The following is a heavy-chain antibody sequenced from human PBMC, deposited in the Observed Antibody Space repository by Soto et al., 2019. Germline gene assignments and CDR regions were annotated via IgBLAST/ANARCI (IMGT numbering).Heavy chain of an antibody. J-gene: IGHJ5*02. CDR1: GFSLNSLAMG. D-gene: IGHD1-26*01. Sequence: QITLKESGPTLVKPTQTLTLTCTFSGFSLNSLAMGVGWIRQPPGKALERLALIFWDDDKRYSPALKNRLTITKHSAKNLVDPTVTNMDPVDTGTYYCAHSPSYWARVAPWSEGTLVTVCS. CDR3: AHSPSYWARVAP. CDR2: IFWDDDK. V-gene: IGHV2-5*02.